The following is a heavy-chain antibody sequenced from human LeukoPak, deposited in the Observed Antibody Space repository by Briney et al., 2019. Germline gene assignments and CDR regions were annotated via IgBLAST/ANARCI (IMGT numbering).Heavy chain of an antibody. CDR3: ARRTVVVVPAARGPWAFDI. CDR2: IYHSGST. J-gene: IGHJ3*02. V-gene: IGHV4-30-2*01. D-gene: IGHD2-2*01. Sequence: SETLSLTCTVSGGSISSGGYYWSWIRQPPGKGLEWIGYIYHSGSTYYNPSLKSRVTISVDRSKNQFSLKLSSVTAADTAVYYCARRTVVVVPAARGPWAFDIWGQGTMVTVSS. CDR1: GGSISSGGYY.